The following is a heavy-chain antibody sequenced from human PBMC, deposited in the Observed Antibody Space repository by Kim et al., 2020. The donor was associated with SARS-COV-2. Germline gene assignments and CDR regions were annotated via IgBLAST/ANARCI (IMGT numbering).Heavy chain of an antibody. J-gene: IGHJ6*02. CDR3: ARGGYYYYGMDV. V-gene: IGHV4-34*01. CDR1: GGSFSGYY. CDR2: INHSGST. Sequence: SETLSLTCAVYGGSFSGYYWSWIRQPPGKGLEWIGEINHSGSTNYNPSLKSRVTISVDTSKNQFSLKLSSVTAADTAVYYCARGGYYYYGMDVWGQGTTVTVSS.